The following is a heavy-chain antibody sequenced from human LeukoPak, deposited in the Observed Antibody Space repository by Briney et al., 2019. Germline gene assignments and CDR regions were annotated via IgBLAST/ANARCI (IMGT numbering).Heavy chain of an antibody. V-gene: IGHV1-18*01. CDR3: ARDHSNWNYAPDF. Sequence: ASVKVSCKASGYTFTRYGISWVRQAPGQGLQWLGWISASNGNTNYAQKFRDRVTMSTDTSTGTAYLDVRSLTSDDTAVYYCARDHSNWNYAPDFWGQGTLVIVSP. D-gene: IGHD1-7*01. CDR1: GYTFTRYG. CDR2: ISASNGNT. J-gene: IGHJ4*02.